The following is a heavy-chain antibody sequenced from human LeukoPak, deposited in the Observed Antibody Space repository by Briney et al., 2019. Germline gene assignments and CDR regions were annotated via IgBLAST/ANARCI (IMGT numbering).Heavy chain of an antibody. J-gene: IGHJ5*02. CDR3: ARSFFYGERATEQYRFFFWFDP. Sequence: GASVKVSCKASGYTFTSYGISWVRQAPGQGLEWMGWISAYNGNTNYAQKLQGRVTITTDTSTSTAYMELRSLRSDDTAVYYCARSFFYGERATEQYRFFFWFDPWGQGTLVTVSS. V-gene: IGHV1-18*01. D-gene: IGHD3-3*01. CDR2: ISAYNGNT. CDR1: GYTFTSYG.